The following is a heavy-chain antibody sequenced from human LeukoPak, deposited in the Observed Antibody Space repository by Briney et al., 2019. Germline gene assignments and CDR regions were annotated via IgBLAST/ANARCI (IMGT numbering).Heavy chain of an antibody. CDR2: ISIGSSTM. V-gene: IGHV3-48*02. CDR3: ARTGEYDS. CDR1: GFIFSNHG. D-gene: IGHD3-3*01. J-gene: IGHJ5*02. Sequence: GGSLRLSCTASGFIFSNHGMSWVRQAPGKELDWISYISIGSSTMYYADSVKGRFTISRENAKNSLYLQMNSLRDEDTAVYYCARTGEYDSWGQGGLVTVSS.